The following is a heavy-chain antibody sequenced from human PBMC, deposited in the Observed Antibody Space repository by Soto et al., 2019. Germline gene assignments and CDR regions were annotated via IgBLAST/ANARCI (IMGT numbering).Heavy chain of an antibody. Sequence: PGGSLRLSCAASGFTFSSYAMSWVRQAPGKGLEWVSAISGSGSRAYYADSVKGRFTISRDNSKNTLYLQMNSLRAEDTAVYYCAKDPVIGPGIAFDIWGQGTMVTV. J-gene: IGHJ3*02. CDR2: ISGSGSRA. CDR3: AKDPVIGPGIAFDI. CDR1: GFTFSSYA. D-gene: IGHD2-21*01. V-gene: IGHV3-23*01.